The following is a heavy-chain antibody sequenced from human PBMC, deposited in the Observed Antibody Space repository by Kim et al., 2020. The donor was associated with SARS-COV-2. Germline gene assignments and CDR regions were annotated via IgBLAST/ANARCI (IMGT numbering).Heavy chain of an antibody. Sequence: GGSLRLSCAASGFTFSNYDMSWVRQAPGKGLEWVASISGSAGSTYYADFVKGRFTISRDNSKNTLYVQMNTLRAEDTAMYYCAKDMMYSSGWFESWGQVT. CDR3: AKDMMYSSGWFES. V-gene: IGHV3-23*01. J-gene: IGHJ5*02. D-gene: IGHD6-19*01. CDR2: ISGSAGST. CDR1: GFTFSNYD.